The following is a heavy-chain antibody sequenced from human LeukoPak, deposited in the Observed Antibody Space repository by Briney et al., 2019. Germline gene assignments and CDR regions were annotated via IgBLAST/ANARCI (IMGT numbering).Heavy chain of an antibody. Sequence: SVKVSCKASGYTFTSYGISWVRQAPGQGLEWMGGIIPIFGTANYAQKFQGRVTITADESTSTAYMELSSLRSEDTAVYYCARDITGTTGNPFDYWGQGTLVTVSS. CDR3: ARDITGTTGNPFDY. D-gene: IGHD1-7*01. V-gene: IGHV1-69*13. CDR1: GYTFTSYG. J-gene: IGHJ4*02. CDR2: IIPIFGTA.